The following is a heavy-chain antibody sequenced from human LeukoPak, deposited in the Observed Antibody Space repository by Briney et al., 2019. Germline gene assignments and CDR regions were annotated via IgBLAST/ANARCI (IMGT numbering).Heavy chain of an antibody. Sequence: PGGSLRLSCAASGFTFSSYAMSWVRQAPGKGLEWVSAISGSGGSTYYADSVKGRFTISRDNSKNTLYLQMNSLRAEDTAVYYCARVPQRYDYVDRWGQGTLVTVSS. CDR3: ARVPQRYDYVDR. J-gene: IGHJ4*02. CDR2: ISGSGGST. D-gene: IGHD3-16*01. V-gene: IGHV3-23*01. CDR1: GFTFSSYA.